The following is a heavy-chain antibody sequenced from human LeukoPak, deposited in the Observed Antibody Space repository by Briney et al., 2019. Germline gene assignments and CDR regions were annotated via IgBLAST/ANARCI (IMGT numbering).Heavy chain of an antibody. CDR2: IWYDGSNK. CDR1: GFTFSSYG. J-gene: IGHJ4*02. V-gene: IGHV3-33*01. D-gene: IGHD3-22*01. CDR3: ARELGSSGYYPFDY. Sequence: SGGSLRPSCAASGFTFSSYGMHWVRQAPGKGLEWVALIWYDGSNKYYADSVKGRFTISRDNSKNTLYLQMNSLRAEDTAVYYCARELGSSGYYPFDYWGQGTLVTVSS.